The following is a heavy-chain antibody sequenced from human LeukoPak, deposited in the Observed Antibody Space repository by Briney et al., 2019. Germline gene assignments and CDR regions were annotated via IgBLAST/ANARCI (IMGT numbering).Heavy chain of an antibody. CDR1: GFTFSSYA. Sequence: GGSLRLSCAASGFTFSSYAMSWVRQAPGKGLEWVSAISGSGGSTYYADSVKGRFTISRDNSKNTLYLQMNSLRAEDTAVYYCAGEGYYDSSGYYRNAFDIWGQGTMVTVSS. CDR2: ISGSGGST. CDR3: AGEGYYDSSGYYRNAFDI. J-gene: IGHJ3*02. V-gene: IGHV3-23*01. D-gene: IGHD3-22*01.